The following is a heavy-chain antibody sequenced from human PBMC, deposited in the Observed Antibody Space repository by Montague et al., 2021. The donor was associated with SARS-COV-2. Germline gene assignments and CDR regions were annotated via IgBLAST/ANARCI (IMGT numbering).Heavy chain of an antibody. CDR2: IYYSGST. CDR3: AREGTGTNYYYYGMDV. CDR1: GGSISSYY. J-gene: IGHJ6*02. V-gene: IGHV4-59*01. D-gene: IGHD1-1*01. Sequence: SETLSLTCTVSGGSISSYYWSWIRQPPGKGLEWIGYIYYSGSTNYNPSLKSRVTISVDTSKNQFSLKLSSVTAADTAVYYCAREGTGTNYYYYGMDVRGQGTTVTVSS.